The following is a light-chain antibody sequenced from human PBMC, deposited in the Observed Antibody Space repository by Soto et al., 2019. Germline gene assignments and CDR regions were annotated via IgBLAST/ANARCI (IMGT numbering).Light chain of an antibody. CDR2: KAS. Sequence: DIQMTQSPSTLSASVGDRVTITCRASQSIDNWLAWYQQKPGKAPKLLIFKASSLESGVPSRFSGSGSGAECTLTISSLQPDDFATYYCQQYNTYSRTFGQGTKVEIK. J-gene: IGKJ1*01. V-gene: IGKV1-5*03. CDR3: QQYNTYSRT. CDR1: QSIDNW.